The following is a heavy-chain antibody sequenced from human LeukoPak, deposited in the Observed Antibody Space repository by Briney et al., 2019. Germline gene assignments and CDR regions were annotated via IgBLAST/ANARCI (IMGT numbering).Heavy chain of an antibody. D-gene: IGHD3-3*01. CDR1: GFAFSNFA. CDR3: AKMEGQRLYDYCMDV. J-gene: IGHJ6*03. CDR2: MSGSGYYT. V-gene: IGHV3-23*01. Sequence: GGSLRLSCAASGFAFSNFAMSWVRQAPGKGLEWVSAMSGSGYYTYYVESVKGQFTISRDNSKNTLYLHMNSLRADDTAVYYCAKMEGQRLYDYCMDVWGRGTTVTVSS.